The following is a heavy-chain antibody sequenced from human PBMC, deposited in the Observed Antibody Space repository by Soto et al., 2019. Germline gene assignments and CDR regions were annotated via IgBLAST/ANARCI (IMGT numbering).Heavy chain of an antibody. CDR1: GYSFTSYW. D-gene: IGHD2-2*01. CDR2: IYPGDSDT. CDR3: ARHSCSSTSCYPFDP. J-gene: IGHJ5*02. Sequence: PGESLKISCKGSGYSFTSYWIGWVRQMPVKGLEWMGIIYPGDSDTRYSPSFQGQVTISADKSISTAYLQWSSLKASDTAMYYCARHSCSSTSCYPFDPWGQGTLVTVSS. V-gene: IGHV5-51*01.